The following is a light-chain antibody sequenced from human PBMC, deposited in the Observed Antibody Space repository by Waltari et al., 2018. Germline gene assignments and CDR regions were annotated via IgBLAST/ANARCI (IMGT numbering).Light chain of an antibody. Sequence: QSALTQPASVPGSPGQSITISCTGTDSDVGPYNFVSWYRQHPGKAPHLIIYEVSERPPGISDRFSGSKSDNTASLTISGLQADDEAVYYCSSYTTSNAPGVFGTGTKVTVL. CDR2: EVS. V-gene: IGLV2-14*01. CDR1: DSDVGPYNF. CDR3: SSYTTSNAPGV. J-gene: IGLJ1*01.